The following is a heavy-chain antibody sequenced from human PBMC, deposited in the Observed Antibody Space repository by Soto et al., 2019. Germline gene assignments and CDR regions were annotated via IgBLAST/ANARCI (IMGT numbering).Heavy chain of an antibody. CDR3: ARSRPPGVIAARRGRSFDY. CDR1: GGSFSGYY. Sequence: QVQLQQWGAGLLKPSETLSLTCAVYGGSFSGYYWSWIRQPPGKGLEWIGENNHSGSTNYNPSLTSRVNILVDTSKNQFSLKLSSVTAADTAVYYCARSRPPGVIAARRGRSFDYWGQGTLVTVSA. J-gene: IGHJ4*02. D-gene: IGHD6-6*01. CDR2: NNHSGST. V-gene: IGHV4-34*01.